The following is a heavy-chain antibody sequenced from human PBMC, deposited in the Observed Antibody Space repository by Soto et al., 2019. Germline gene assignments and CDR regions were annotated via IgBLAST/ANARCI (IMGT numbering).Heavy chain of an antibody. Sequence: SETLSLTCTVSGGSISSGDYYWSWIRQPPGKGLEWIGYIYYSGSTYYNPSLKSRVTISVDTSKNQFSLKLSSVTAADTAVYYCARARLRFLEWFNWFDPWGQGTLVTVSS. D-gene: IGHD3-3*01. CDR3: ARARLRFLEWFNWFDP. CDR1: GGSISSGDYY. J-gene: IGHJ5*02. CDR2: IYYSGST. V-gene: IGHV4-30-4*01.